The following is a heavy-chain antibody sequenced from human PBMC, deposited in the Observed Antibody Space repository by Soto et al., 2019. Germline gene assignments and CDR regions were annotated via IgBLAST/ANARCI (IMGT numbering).Heavy chain of an antibody. CDR2: INTNSGGT. D-gene: IGHD2-2*01. CDR1: GYTFTGYY. Sequence: ASVKVSCKASGYTFTGYYMHWVRQAPGQRLEWMGWINTNSGGTNYAQKFQGRVTMTTDTSTSTAYMELRSLRSDDTAVYYCARENKGYQLLSGLNDAFDIWGQGTMVTVSS. V-gene: IGHV1-2*02. J-gene: IGHJ3*02. CDR3: ARENKGYQLLSGLNDAFDI.